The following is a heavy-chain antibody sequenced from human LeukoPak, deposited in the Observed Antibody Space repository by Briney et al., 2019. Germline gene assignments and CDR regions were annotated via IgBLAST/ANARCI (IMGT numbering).Heavy chain of an antibody. D-gene: IGHD3-16*02. CDR3: VRRYMATSAEDFDY. V-gene: IGHV3-30*03. J-gene: IGHJ4*02. CDR2: ISYDGSNK. CDR1: GFTFSSYG. Sequence: PGGSLRLSCAASGFTFSSYGMHWVRQAPGKVLEWVAVISYDGSNKYYADSVKGRFTISRDNSKNTLYLQMNTLRAEDTAVYYCVRRYMATSAEDFDYWGQGTLVTV.